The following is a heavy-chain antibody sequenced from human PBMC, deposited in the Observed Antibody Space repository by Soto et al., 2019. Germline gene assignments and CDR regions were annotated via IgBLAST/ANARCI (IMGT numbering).Heavy chain of an antibody. CDR1: GFTFNSHW. Sequence: EVQLVESGGGLVQWGGSLTLSCAASGFTFNSHWMHWVRQDPGEGLVWVSRINSDGSDTKYADSVKGRFTISRDNAKNTLYLQMNSLRADDTAVYYCARGSSTWRNALDIWGQGTMVTVSS. D-gene: IGHD6-13*01. J-gene: IGHJ3*02. CDR3: ARGSSTWRNALDI. CDR2: INSDGSDT. V-gene: IGHV3-74*03.